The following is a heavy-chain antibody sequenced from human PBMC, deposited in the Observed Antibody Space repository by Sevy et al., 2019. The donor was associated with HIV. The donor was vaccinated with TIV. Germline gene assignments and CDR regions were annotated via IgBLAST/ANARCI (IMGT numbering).Heavy chain of an antibody. D-gene: IGHD2-2*01. V-gene: IGHV4-61*02. J-gene: IGHJ4*02. CDR1: GGSISSGNYY. CDR2: IYTSAST. CDR3: ARESGDCSSTSCYEGVFDY. Sequence: SETLSLTCTVSGGSISSGNYYWSWIRQPAGKGLEWIGRIYTSASTNYNPSLKSRVTISVDTSKNQFSLKLSSVTAADTAVHYCARESGDCSSTSCYEGVFDYWGQGTLVTVSS.